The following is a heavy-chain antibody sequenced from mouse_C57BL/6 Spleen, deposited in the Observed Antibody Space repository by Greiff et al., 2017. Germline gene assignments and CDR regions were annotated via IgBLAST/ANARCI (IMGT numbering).Heavy chain of an antibody. CDR3: ARVYGSSYPYWYFDV. V-gene: IGHV1-55*01. J-gene: IGHJ1*03. D-gene: IGHD1-1*01. CDR1: GYTFTSYW. Sequence: QVQLKQPGAELVKPGASVKMSCKASGYTFTSYWITWVKQRPGQGLEWIGDIYPGSGSTNYNEKFKSKATLTVDTSSSTAYMPLSSLPSENSAVYYFARVYGSSYPYWYFDVWGTGTTVTVSS. CDR2: IYPGSGST.